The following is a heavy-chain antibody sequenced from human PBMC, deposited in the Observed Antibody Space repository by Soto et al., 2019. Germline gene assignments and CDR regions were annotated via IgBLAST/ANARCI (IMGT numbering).Heavy chain of an antibody. V-gene: IGHV3-66*04. CDR3: ARRGDSSGYSGWFDP. CDR2: IYSGGST. CDR1: GFTVSSNY. Sequence: EVQLVESGGGLVQPGGSLRLSCAASGFTVSSNYMSWVRQAPGKGLEWVSVIYSGGSTYYADSVKGRFTISRDNSKNTLYLQMNSLRAEDTAVSYCARRGDSSGYSGWFDPWGQGTLVTVSS. D-gene: IGHD3-22*01. J-gene: IGHJ5*02.